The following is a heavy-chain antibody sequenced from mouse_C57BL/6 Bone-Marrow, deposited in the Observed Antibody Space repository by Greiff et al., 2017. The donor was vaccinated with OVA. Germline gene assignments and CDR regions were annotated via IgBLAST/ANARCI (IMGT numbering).Heavy chain of an antibody. CDR3: ARNGYDDAMDY. CDR1: GFTFSSYG. V-gene: IGHV5-6*01. D-gene: IGHD2-2*01. J-gene: IGHJ4*01. Sequence: DVQLQESGGDLVKPGGSLKLSCAASGFTFSSYGMSWVRQTPDKRLEWVATISSGGSYTYYPDSVKGRFTISRDNAKNTLYLQMSSLKSEDTAMYYCARNGYDDAMDYWGQGTSVTVSS. CDR2: ISSGGSYT.